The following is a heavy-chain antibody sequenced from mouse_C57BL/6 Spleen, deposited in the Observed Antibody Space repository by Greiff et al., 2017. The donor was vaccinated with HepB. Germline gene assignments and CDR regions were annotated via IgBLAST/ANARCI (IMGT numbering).Heavy chain of an antibody. D-gene: IGHD1-1*01. CDR3: ARSRNYGIRDAMDY. CDR1: GYTFTSYW. Sequence: QVQLQQPGAELVRPGSSVKLSCKASGYTFTSYWMDWVKQRPGQGLEWIGNIYPSDSETHYNQKFKDKATLTVDKSSSTAYMQLSSLTSEDSAVYYCARSRNYGIRDAMDYWGQGTSVTVSS. V-gene: IGHV1-61*01. CDR2: IYPSDSET. J-gene: IGHJ4*01.